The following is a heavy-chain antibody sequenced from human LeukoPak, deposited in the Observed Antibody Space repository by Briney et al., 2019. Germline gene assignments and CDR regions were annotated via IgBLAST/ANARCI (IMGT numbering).Heavy chain of an antibody. D-gene: IGHD6-13*01. Sequence: SETLSLTCTVSGGSISSGDYYWSWIRQPPGKGLEWIGYIYYSGSTYYNPSLKSRVTISVDTSKNQFSLKLSSVTAADTAVYYCARDEQQLVLVYWGQGTLVTVSS. CDR2: IYYSGST. V-gene: IGHV4-30-4*01. J-gene: IGHJ4*02. CDR3: ARDEQQLVLVY. CDR1: GGSISSGDYY.